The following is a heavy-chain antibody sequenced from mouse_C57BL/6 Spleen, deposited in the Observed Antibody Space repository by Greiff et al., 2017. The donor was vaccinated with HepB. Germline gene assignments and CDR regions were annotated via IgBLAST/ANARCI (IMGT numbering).Heavy chain of an antibody. V-gene: IGHV5-6*02. CDR2: ISSGGSYT. CDR1: GFTFSSYG. J-gene: IGHJ3*01. Sequence: DVMLVESGGDLVKPGGSLKLSCAASGFTFSSYGMSWVRQTPDNRLEWVATISSGGSYTYYPDRVKGRFTISRDNAKNTQYMQMSSLKSEDTAMYYCARHEVDYAWFAYWGQGTLVTVSA. CDR3: ARHEVDYAWFAY. D-gene: IGHD2-4*01.